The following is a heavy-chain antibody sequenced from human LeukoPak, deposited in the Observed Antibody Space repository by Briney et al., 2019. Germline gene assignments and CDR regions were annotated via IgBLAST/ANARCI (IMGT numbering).Heavy chain of an antibody. Sequence: PSETLSLTCAVYGGSFSGYYWSWIRQPPGKGLEWIGEINHSGSTNYNPSLKSRVTISVDTSKNQFSLKLSSVTAADTAVYYCARGLPKAIRPLSSSWTRLSWFDPWGQGTLVTVSS. CDR1: GGSFSGYY. CDR3: ARGLPKAIRPLSSSWTRLSWFDP. CDR2: INHSGST. D-gene: IGHD6-13*01. V-gene: IGHV4-34*01. J-gene: IGHJ5*02.